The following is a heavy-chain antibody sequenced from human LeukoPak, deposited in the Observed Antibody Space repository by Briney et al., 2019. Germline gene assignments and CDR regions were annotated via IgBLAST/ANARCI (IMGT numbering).Heavy chain of an antibody. J-gene: IGHJ4*02. Sequence: SVKVSCKASGCTFSSYAISWVRQAPGQGLEWMGRIIPILGIANYAQKFQGRVTITADKSTSTAYMELSSLRSEDTAVYYCARDQGSHTLYRSSWYDYWGQGTLVTVSS. CDR1: GCTFSSYA. CDR3: ARDQGSHTLYRSSWYDY. CDR2: IIPILGIA. V-gene: IGHV1-69*04. D-gene: IGHD6-13*01.